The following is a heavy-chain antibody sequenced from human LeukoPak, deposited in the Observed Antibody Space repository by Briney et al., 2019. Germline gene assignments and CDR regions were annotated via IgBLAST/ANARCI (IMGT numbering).Heavy chain of an antibody. J-gene: IGHJ6*03. CDR3: AKGRNDFWSGYYSNYYYYYMDV. V-gene: IGHV3-23*01. D-gene: IGHD3-3*01. CDR1: GFTFDDYG. Sequence: HTGGSLRLSCAASGFTFDDYGMSWVRQAPGKGLEWVSGISGSGSSTYYADSVKGRFTISRDNSKSTLYLQMNSLRAEDTAVYYCAKGRNDFWSGYYSNYYYYYMDVWGKGTTVTVSS. CDR2: ISGSGSST.